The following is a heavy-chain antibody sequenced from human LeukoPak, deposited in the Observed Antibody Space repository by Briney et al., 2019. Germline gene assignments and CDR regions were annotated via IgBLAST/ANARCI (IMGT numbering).Heavy chain of an antibody. CDR3: AKGYSGPDP. J-gene: IGHJ5*02. Sequence: ASVKVSCKASGGTFSSYAISWVRQAPGQGLEWMGGIIPIFGTANYAQKLQGRVTMTTDTSTSTAYMELRSLRSDDTAVYYCAKGYSGPDPWGQGTLVTVSS. D-gene: IGHD5-12*01. V-gene: IGHV1-69*05. CDR1: GGTFSSYA. CDR2: IIPIFGTA.